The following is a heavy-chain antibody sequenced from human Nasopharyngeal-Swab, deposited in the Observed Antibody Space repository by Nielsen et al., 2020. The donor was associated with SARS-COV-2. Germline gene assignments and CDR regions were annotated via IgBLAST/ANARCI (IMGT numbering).Heavy chain of an antibody. CDR1: GGSISSSSYY. CDR2: IYYSGST. CDR3: ARHFPVSSGYCSGGSCYQHGGPYYGMDV. J-gene: IGHJ6*02. D-gene: IGHD2-15*01. V-gene: IGHV4-39*01. Sequence: GSLRLSYTVSGGSISSSSYYWGWIRQPPGKGLEWIGSIYYSGSTYYNPSLKSRVTISVDTSKNQFSLKLSSVTAADTAVYYCARHFPVSSGYCSGGSCYQHGGPYYGMDVWGQGTTVTVSS.